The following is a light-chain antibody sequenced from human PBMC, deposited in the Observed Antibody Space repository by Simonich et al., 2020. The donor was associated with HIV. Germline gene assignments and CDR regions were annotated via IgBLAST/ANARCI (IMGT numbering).Light chain of an antibody. CDR3: SSYTSSSTWV. Sequence: QSALTQPASVSGSPGQSITISCTGTSSDVGGYNYVSWYQQHPGKTPKLIIYEVSKRPSGVPDPFSGSKSGNTASLTVSGLQAEDEADYYCSSYTSSSTWVFGGGTKLTVL. CDR1: SSDVGGYNY. V-gene: IGLV2-14*01. CDR2: EVS. J-gene: IGLJ3*02.